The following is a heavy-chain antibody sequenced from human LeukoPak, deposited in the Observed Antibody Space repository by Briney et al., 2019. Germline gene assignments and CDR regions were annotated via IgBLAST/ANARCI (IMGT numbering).Heavy chain of an antibody. D-gene: IGHD6-13*01. J-gene: IGHJ6*03. CDR1: GGTFSSYA. CDR3: ARAPGYSSSWSDYYYYMDV. Sequence: GASVKVSCKASGGTFSSYAISWVRQAPGQGLEWMGGIIPIFGTANYAQKFQGRVTITTDESTSTAYMELSSLRSEDTAVYYCARAPGYSSSWSDYYYYMDVWGKGTTVTVSS. V-gene: IGHV1-69*05. CDR2: IIPIFGTA.